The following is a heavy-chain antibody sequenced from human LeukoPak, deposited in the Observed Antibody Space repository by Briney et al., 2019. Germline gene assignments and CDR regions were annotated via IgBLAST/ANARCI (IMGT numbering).Heavy chain of an antibody. CDR1: GVSISSSNSY. D-gene: IGHD3/OR15-3a*01. CDR3: AKQTGSGLFILP. Sequence: SETLSLTCTVSGVSISSSNSYWGWLRQPPGKGLEWIGSIYYSGNTYYNASLKSQVSISIDTSKNQFSLRLTSVTAADTAVYYCAKQTGSGLFILPGGQGTLVTVSS. CDR2: IYYSGNT. V-gene: IGHV4-39*01. J-gene: IGHJ4*02.